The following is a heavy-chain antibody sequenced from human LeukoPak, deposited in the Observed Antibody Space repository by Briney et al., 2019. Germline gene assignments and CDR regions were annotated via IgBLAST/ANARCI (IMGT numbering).Heavy chain of an antibody. J-gene: IGHJ5*02. CDR3: VAERYSDGCCWFDP. CDR2: IGLGSGDT. D-gene: IGHD6-25*01. CDR1: GFTFSSST. Sequence: GASVKVSCKTSGFTFSSSTVQWVRQARGQRLEWLGWIGLGSGDTKYAQRVQERLTLTRDMSTNTAYMELSSLGSEDTAVYYCVAERYSDGCCWFDPWGQGTLVTVSS. V-gene: IGHV1-58*01.